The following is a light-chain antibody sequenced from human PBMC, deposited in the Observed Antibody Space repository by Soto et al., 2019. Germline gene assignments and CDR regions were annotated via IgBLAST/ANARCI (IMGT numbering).Light chain of an antibody. CDR1: QNVGKN. V-gene: IGKV3-15*01. CDR2: GAA. J-gene: IGKJ4*01. Sequence: EIVLTQSPGTLSLSPGERATLSCRASQNVGKNYLAWYQQKPGQAPRLLIHGAAYRATGIPDRFSGRGSGTEFTLAISRLQSEDFAVYYCQQYNTWPLTFGGGTKVEIK. CDR3: QQYNTWPLT.